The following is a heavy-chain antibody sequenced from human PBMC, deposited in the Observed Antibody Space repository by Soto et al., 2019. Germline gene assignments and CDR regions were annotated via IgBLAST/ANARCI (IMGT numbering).Heavy chain of an antibody. CDR2: IWYDGSNK. J-gene: IGHJ4*02. CDR1: GFTFSSYG. D-gene: IGHD3-22*01. CDR3: ARDYYDSSGYRYFDY. V-gene: IGHV3-33*01. Sequence: SLRLSCAASGFTFSSYGMHWVRQAPGKGLEWVAVIWYDGSNKYYADSVKGRFTISRDNSKNTLYLQMNSLRAEDTAVYYCARDYYDSSGYRYFDYWGQGTLVTVSS.